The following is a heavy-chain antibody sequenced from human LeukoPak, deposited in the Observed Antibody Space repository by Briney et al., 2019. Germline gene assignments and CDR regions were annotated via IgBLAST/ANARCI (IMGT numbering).Heavy chain of an antibody. CDR1: GGSFSGYY. V-gene: IGHV4-34*01. J-gene: IGHJ4*02. Sequence: SETLSLTCAVYGGSFSGYYWSWIRQPLGKGLEWIGEINHSGSTNYNPSLKSRVTISVDTSKNQFSLKLSSVTAADTAVYYCARGRLYYDFWSDGSQFDYWGQGTLVTVSS. D-gene: IGHD3-3*01. CDR2: INHSGST. CDR3: ARGRLYYDFWSDGSQFDY.